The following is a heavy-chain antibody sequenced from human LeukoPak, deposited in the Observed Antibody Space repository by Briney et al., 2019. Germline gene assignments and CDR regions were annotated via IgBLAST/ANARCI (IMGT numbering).Heavy chain of an antibody. D-gene: IGHD3-10*01. Sequence: KVSCKVSGYTLTELSMHWVRQAPGKGLEWMGGFDPEDGETIYAQKFQGRVTMTEDTSTDTAYMELNSLRSEDTAVYYCATRGRGFDWFDPWGQGTLVTVSS. J-gene: IGHJ5*02. CDR1: GYTLTELS. CDR3: ATRGRGFDWFDP. CDR2: FDPEDGET. V-gene: IGHV1-24*01.